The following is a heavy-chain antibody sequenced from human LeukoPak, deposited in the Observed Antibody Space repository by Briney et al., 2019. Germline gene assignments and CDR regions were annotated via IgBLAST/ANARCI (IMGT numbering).Heavy chain of an antibody. D-gene: IGHD3-22*01. CDR3: ARATYYYDSSGYYYNDAFDI. J-gene: IGHJ3*02. CDR2: IIPIFGTA. Sequence: SVKVSCKASGYTFTGYYMHWVRQAPGQGLEWMGGIIPIFGTANYAQKFQGRVTITADKSTSTAYMELSSLRSEDTAVYYCARATYYYDSSGYYYNDAFDIWGQGTMVTVSS. CDR1: GYTFTGYY. V-gene: IGHV1-69*06.